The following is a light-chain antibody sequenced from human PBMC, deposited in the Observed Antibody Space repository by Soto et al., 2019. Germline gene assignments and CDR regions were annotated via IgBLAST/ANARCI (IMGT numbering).Light chain of an antibody. Sequence: IAMTQSPATLSVSPGERATLSCRASQSVRAYLAWYQQKPGQAPRLLNYDASNRATGIPARFSGRGSGTDFTLTISSLEPEDFGVYYCQQRSSWPLTFGGGTKVDIK. CDR1: QSVRAY. CDR3: QQRSSWPLT. CDR2: DAS. J-gene: IGKJ4*01. V-gene: IGKV3-11*01.